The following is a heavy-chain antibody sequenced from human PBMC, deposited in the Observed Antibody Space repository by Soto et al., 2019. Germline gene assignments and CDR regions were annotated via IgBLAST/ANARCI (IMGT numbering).Heavy chain of an antibody. D-gene: IGHD2-8*01. V-gene: IGHV3-30*18. Sequence: AGGSRRLSCAASGFTFSNYGMHWVRQTPGKGLEWVAVISYDGSHQFYTDSVKGRFTISRDNSKNTLYLQMNSLKTDDTAMYYCAKDPKCCTIGSHFLDNWFDSWGQGTLVTVSS. CDR1: GFTFSNYG. J-gene: IGHJ5*01. CDR2: ISYDGSHQ. CDR3: AKDPKCCTIGSHFLDNWFDS.